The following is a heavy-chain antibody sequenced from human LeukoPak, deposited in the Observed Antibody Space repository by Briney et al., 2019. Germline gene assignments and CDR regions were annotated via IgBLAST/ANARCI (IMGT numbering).Heavy chain of an antibody. V-gene: IGHV3-30*02. CDR1: GFTFSSYG. D-gene: IGHD2-2*01. J-gene: IGHJ4*02. Sequence: PGGSLRLSCAASGFTFSSYGMHWVRQAPGKGLEWVAFIRYDGSNKYYADSVKGRFTISRDNSKNTLYLQMNSLRAEDTAVYYCAKPAGGIIVVVPAADWYFDYWGQGTLVTVSS. CDR2: IRYDGSNK. CDR3: AKPAGGIIVVVPAADWYFDY.